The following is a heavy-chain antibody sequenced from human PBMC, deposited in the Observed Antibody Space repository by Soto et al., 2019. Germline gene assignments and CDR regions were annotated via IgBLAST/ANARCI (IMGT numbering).Heavy chain of an antibody. CDR3: VRDGTKTLRDWFDP. CDR1: GASISGFY. D-gene: IGHD3-16*01. Sequence: SETLSLTCTVSGASISGFYWSWIRKSAGKGLEWIGRIYAIGTTDYNPSLKSRVMMSVDTSKKQFSLKLRSVTAADTAVYYCVRDGTKTLRDWFDPWGQGISVTVSS. V-gene: IGHV4-4*07. CDR2: IYAIGTT. J-gene: IGHJ5*02.